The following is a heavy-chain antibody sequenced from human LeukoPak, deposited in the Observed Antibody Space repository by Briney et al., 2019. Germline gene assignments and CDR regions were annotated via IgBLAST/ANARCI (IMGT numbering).Heavy chain of an antibody. V-gene: IGHV1-2*02. CDR1: GYTFTGYY. CDR2: INPNSGGT. CDR3: ARAEYYYDSSGYRQVDAFDI. D-gene: IGHD3-22*01. J-gene: IGHJ3*02. Sequence: GASVKVSCKASGYTFTGYYMHWVRQAPGQGLEWMGWINPNSGGTNYAQKFQGRVTMTRDTSISTAYMELSRLRSDDTAVYYCARAEYYYDSSGYRQVDAFDIWGQGTMVTVSS.